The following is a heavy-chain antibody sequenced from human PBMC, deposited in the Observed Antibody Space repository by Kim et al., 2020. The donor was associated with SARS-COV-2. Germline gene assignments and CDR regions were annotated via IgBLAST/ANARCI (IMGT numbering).Heavy chain of an antibody. J-gene: IGHJ6*02. CDR3: ARDALDLYYYYGMDV. CDR1: GYTFTSYD. Sequence: ASVKVSCKASGYTFTSYDINWVRQATGQGLECMGWMNPNSGNTGYAQKFQGRVTMTRNTSISTAYMELSSLRSEDTAVYYCARDALDLYYYYGMDVWGQGTTVTVSS. D-gene: IGHD1-1*01. CDR2: MNPNSGNT. V-gene: IGHV1-8*01.